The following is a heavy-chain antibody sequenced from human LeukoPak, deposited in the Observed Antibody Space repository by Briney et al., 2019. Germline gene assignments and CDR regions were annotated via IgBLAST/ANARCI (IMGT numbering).Heavy chain of an antibody. J-gene: IGHJ5*02. Sequence: GASVKVSCKASGYTFTSYSISWVRQAPGQGLEWMGWISAYNGNTNYAQKLQGRVTMTTDTSTSTAYMELRSLRSDDTAVYYCARALGDYYDSSVAWFDPWGQGTLVTVSS. CDR2: ISAYNGNT. CDR3: ARALGDYYDSSVAWFDP. D-gene: IGHD3-22*01. CDR1: GYTFTSYS. V-gene: IGHV1-18*01.